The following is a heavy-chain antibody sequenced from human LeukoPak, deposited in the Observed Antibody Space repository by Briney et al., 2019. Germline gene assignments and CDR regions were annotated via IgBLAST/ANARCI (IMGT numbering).Heavy chain of an antibody. Sequence: KPSETLSLTCTVSGGSVSSGSYYWSWIRQPPGKGLEWIGYIYYSGSTSYNPSLKSRVTISVDTSKNQSSLKLSSVTAADTAVYYCARLNSGYDIRFDYWGQGTLVTVSS. CDR1: GGSVSSGSYY. CDR3: ARLNSGYDIRFDY. V-gene: IGHV4-61*01. J-gene: IGHJ4*02. D-gene: IGHD5-12*01. CDR2: IYYSGST.